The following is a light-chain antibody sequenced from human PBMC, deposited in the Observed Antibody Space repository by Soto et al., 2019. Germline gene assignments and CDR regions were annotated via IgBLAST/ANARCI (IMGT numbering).Light chain of an antibody. Sequence: DIPVTQSPSSLSASVGDRVTITCRASQSISIFLNWYQQKPGKAPKLLIYAASSLHSEVPSRFSGSGSGTDFTLTISSLQPGDFATYYCQQSYSTPSWTFGQGTKVDMK. CDR2: AAS. J-gene: IGKJ1*01. CDR3: QQSYSTPSWT. CDR1: QSISIF. V-gene: IGKV1-39*01.